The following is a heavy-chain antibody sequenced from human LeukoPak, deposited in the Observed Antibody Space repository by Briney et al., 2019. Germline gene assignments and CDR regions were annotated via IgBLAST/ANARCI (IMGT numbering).Heavy chain of an antibody. CDR1: GLSFSGYY. D-gene: IGHD3-10*01. V-gene: IGHV4-34*01. CDR3: ARGKSNMVRGVIGYYYYMDV. CDR2: INHSGST. Sequence: PSETLSLTCAVYGLSFSGYYWSWVRQPPGKGLEWVGEINHSGSTNYNPSLKSRVTISVDTSKNQFSLKLSSVTAADTAVYYCARGKSNMVRGVIGYYYYMDVWGKGTTVTVSS. J-gene: IGHJ6*03.